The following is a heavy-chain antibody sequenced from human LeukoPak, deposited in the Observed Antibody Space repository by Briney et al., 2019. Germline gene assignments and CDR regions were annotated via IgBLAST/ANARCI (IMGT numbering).Heavy chain of an antibody. CDR1: KFTFSSYW. CDR3: TRLQIAVAGPNWFDP. J-gene: IGHJ5*02. Sequence: GGSLRLSCAASKFTFSSYWMSWVRQAPGKGLEWVANIKQDGSVQFYMDSLKGRFSVSRDNAKNSLCLQMNGLRVEDTAVYYCTRLQIAVAGPNWFDPWGQGTLVTVSS. D-gene: IGHD6-19*01. CDR2: IKQDGSVQ. V-gene: IGHV3-7*01.